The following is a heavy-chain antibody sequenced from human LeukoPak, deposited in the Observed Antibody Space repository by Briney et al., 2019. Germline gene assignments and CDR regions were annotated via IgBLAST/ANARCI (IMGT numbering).Heavy chain of an antibody. V-gene: IGHV4-39*01. CDR3: ARQYQTIVVVIFDY. D-gene: IGHD3-22*01. CDR2: ISYSGST. J-gene: IGHJ4*02. CDR1: GGSISSSSYY. Sequence: SETLSLTCTVSGGSISSSSYYWGWIRQPPGKGLEWIGSISYSGSTYYNPSLRSRVTISVDTSKNQFSLKLSSVTAADTAVYYCARQYQTIVVVIFDYWGQGTLDTVSS.